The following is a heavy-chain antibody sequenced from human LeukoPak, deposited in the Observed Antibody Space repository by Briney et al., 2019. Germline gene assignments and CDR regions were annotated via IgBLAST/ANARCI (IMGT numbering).Heavy chain of an antibody. V-gene: IGHV3-33*08. D-gene: IGHD3-9*01. Sequence: GGSLRLSCAAFGFTFSNAWMSWVRQAPGKGLEWVAVIWYDGSNKYYADSVKGRFTISRDNPKNTLYLQMNSLRAEDTAVYYCARSLRYFGYYFDYWGQGTLVTVSS. CDR1: GFTFSNAW. CDR2: IWYDGSNK. CDR3: ARSLRYFGYYFDY. J-gene: IGHJ4*02.